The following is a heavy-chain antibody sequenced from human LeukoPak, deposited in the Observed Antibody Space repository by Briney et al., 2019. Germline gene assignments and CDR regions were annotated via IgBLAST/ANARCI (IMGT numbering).Heavy chain of an antibody. CDR1: GGSVSSGSYY. D-gene: IGHD3-22*01. Sequence: SETLSLTCNVSGGSVSSGSYYWSWIRQPPGKGLEWIGYVYNSGSTNYNAALKSRVTISADTSKNQFSLKLGSVTTADTAKYYCARDPSGYFNYWGQGILITVSS. CDR2: VYNSGST. CDR3: ARDPSGYFNY. J-gene: IGHJ4*02. V-gene: IGHV4-61*01.